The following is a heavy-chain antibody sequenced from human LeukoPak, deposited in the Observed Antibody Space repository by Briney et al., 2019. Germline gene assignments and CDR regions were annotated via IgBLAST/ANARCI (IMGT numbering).Heavy chain of an antibody. J-gene: IGHJ3*02. CDR2: INPSGGST. Sequence: GASVKVSCKASGYTFTCYYMHWVRQAPGQGLEWMGIINPSGGSTSYAQKFQGRVTMTRDMSTSTVYMELSSLRSEDTAVYYCAIARKPLTSRPHDAFDIWGQGTMVTVSS. V-gene: IGHV1-46*01. D-gene: IGHD2/OR15-2a*01. CDR1: GYTFTCYY. CDR3: AIARKPLTSRPHDAFDI.